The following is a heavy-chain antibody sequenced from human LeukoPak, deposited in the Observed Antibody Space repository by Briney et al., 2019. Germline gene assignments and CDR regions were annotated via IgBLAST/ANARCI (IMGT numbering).Heavy chain of an antibody. D-gene: IGHD3-10*01. Sequence: SQTLSLTCTVSGGSISSGNYYWSWLRQPAGEGLEWIGRVQTSGSTDYNPSLRSRVTISLDTSKNQFSLRLSSVTAADTAMYYCARGVSQVRGMWFDPWGQGILVTVPS. CDR2: VQTSGST. V-gene: IGHV4-61*02. CDR1: GGSISSGNYY. CDR3: ARGVSQVRGMWFDP. J-gene: IGHJ5*02.